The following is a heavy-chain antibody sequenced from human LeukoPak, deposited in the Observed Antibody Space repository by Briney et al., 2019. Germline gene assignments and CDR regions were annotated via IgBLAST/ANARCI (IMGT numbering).Heavy chain of an antibody. V-gene: IGHV3-30*02. CDR3: ARGGRYSSSWYGWFDP. CDR2: IRYDGSNK. J-gene: IGHJ5*02. CDR1: GFTFSSYG. Sequence: GGSLRLSCAASGFTFSSYGMHWVRQAPGKGLEWVAFIRYDGSNKYYADSVKGRFTISRDNSKNTLYLQMNSLRAEDTAVYYCARGGRYSSSWYGWFDPWGQGTLVTVSS. D-gene: IGHD6-13*01.